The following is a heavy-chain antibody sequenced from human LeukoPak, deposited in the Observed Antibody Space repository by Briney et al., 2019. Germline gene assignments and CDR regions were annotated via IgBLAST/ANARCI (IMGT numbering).Heavy chain of an antibody. CDR2: IYYSGST. V-gene: IGHV4-39*01. D-gene: IGHD2-21*02. Sequence: SETLSLTCTVSGGSISSSSYYWGWIRQPPVKGLEWIGSIYYSGSTYYNPSLKSRVTISVDTSKNQFSLKLSSVTAADTAVYYCARQVVTALFDYWGQGTLVTVSS. CDR3: ARQVVTALFDY. CDR1: GGSISSSSYY. J-gene: IGHJ4*02.